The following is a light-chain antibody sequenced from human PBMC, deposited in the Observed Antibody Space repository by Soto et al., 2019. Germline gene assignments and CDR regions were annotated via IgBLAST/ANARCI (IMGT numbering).Light chain of an antibody. CDR2: GAS. J-gene: IGKJ1*01. Sequence: EIVLTQSPGTLSLSPGERATLXXRASQRVSARYLAWYHQKPGQAPRXXIFGASDRATGIPDRFSGSGSGTDFTLTIDRLEPEDFAMYYCQQYSDSPPTFGQGTKVDIK. CDR1: QRVSARY. CDR3: QQYSDSPPT. V-gene: IGKV3-20*01.